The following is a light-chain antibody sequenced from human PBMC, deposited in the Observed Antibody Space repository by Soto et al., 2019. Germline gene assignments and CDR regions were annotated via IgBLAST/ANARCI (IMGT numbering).Light chain of an antibody. CDR2: NSN. Sequence: VLSQPPSASGTPGQTVIISCSGSRSDIGSNFVSWYQHLPGTAPKLLIYNSNQRPSGVPDRFSGSKSGTSASLAISGLQSEDEADYYCEAWADVLTGPVFGTGTKVTVL. V-gene: IGLV1-44*01. CDR3: EAWADVLTGPV. CDR1: RSDIGSNF. J-gene: IGLJ1*01.